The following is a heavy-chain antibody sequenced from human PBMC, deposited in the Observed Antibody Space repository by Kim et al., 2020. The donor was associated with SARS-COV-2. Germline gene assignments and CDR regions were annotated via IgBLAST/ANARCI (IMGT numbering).Heavy chain of an antibody. CDR2: INPSGGST. Sequence: ASVKVSCKASGYTFTSYYMHWVRQAPGQGLEWMGIINPSGGSTSYAQKFQGRVTMTRDTSTSTVYMELSSLRSEDTAVYYCARDPLGFGELGYYYYGMDVWGQGTTVTVSS. J-gene: IGHJ6*02. CDR3: ARDPLGFGELGYYYYGMDV. CDR1: GYTFTSYY. D-gene: IGHD3-10*01. V-gene: IGHV1-46*01.